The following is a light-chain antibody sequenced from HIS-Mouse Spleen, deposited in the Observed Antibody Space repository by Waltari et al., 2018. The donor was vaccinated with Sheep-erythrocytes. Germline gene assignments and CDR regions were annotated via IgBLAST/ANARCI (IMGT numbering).Light chain of an antibody. CDR1: SSDVGGYNY. Sequence: SAPPQPRSVSGSPGQSVTISCTGTSSDVGGYNYVSWYQQHPGKAPKLMIYDVSKRPSGVPDRFSGSKSGNTASLNISGLQAEDEADYYCCSYAGSSTLVFGGGTKLTVL. CDR3: CSYAGSSTLV. CDR2: DVS. V-gene: IGLV2-11*01. J-gene: IGLJ2*01.